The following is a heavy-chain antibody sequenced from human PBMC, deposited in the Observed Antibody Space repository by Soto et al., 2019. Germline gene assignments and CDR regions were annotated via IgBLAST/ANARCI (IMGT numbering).Heavy chain of an antibody. D-gene: IGHD3-10*01. CDR2: IAHSGST. V-gene: IGHV4-34*01. CDR3: ARGPYGSGINSPSSTYNLAV. J-gene: IGHJ6*03. CDR1: GGSFSGYY. Sequence: PSDTLSLTCALSGGSFSGYYWSWIRQPPGKGLEWIGEIAHSGSTNYNPSFKNRVTISLDTSKAQFSLKLSAVTAADTAVYSCARGPYGSGINSPSSTYNLAVSGKGTTVPVSS.